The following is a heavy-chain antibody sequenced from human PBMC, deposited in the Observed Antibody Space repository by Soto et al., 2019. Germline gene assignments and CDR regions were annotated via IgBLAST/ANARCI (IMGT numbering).Heavy chain of an antibody. CDR2: IRGKANSYET. D-gene: IGHD2-2*01. CDR1: GYTFSGSA. Sequence: GGSLRLSCVASGYTFSGSAFHWVRQASGKGLEWVGRIRGKANSYETAYAESVKGRLTISRDDSKNTAFLQMNSLKTEDTAVYYCTSRYCSSASCHTWGQGTRVTVSS. CDR3: TSRYCSSASCHT. V-gene: IGHV3-73*01. J-gene: IGHJ5*02.